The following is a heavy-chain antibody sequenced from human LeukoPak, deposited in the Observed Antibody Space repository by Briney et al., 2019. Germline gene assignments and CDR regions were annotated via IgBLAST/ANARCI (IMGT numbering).Heavy chain of an antibody. D-gene: IGHD3-10*02. Sequence: GGSLRLSCAASGFTFSSYEMNWVRQAPGKGLEWVSYISSSGSTIYYADSVKGRFAISRDNAKNSLYLQMSSLRAEDTAVYYCAELGITMIGGVWGKGTTVTISS. CDR3: AELGITMIGGV. CDR1: GFTFSSYE. V-gene: IGHV3-48*03. CDR2: ISSSGSTI. J-gene: IGHJ6*04.